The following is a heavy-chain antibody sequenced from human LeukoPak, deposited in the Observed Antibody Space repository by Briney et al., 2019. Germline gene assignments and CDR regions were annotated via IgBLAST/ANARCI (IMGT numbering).Heavy chain of an antibody. D-gene: IGHD1-1*01. J-gene: IGHJ4*02. CDR1: GFSFSNYV. CDR2: VSGRGSST. CDR3: AKYTTPYYFDY. V-gene: IGHV3-23*01. Sequence: GGSLRLSCEGSGFSFSNYVMNWVRQAPGKGLEWVSGVSGRGSSTYYADSVKGRFTIPRDNSKNTVYLQVKSLRAEDTAIYFCAKYTTPYYFDYWGQGILVTVSP.